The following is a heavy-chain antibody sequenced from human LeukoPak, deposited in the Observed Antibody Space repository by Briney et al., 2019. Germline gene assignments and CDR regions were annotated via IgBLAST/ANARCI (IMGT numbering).Heavy chain of an antibody. V-gene: IGHV3-23*01. CDR2: ISGSGSST. Sequence: GGSLRLSCAVSGFTFSSSAMSWIRQAPGKGLEWASAISGSGSSTYYADSVKGRFTISRDTSKNTLYLQMDSLRAEDTAVYYCAKDERYRYRHVCWGQGTLVTVSP. CDR3: AKDERYRYRHVC. J-gene: IGHJ4*02. D-gene: IGHD3-16*02. CDR1: GFTFSSSA.